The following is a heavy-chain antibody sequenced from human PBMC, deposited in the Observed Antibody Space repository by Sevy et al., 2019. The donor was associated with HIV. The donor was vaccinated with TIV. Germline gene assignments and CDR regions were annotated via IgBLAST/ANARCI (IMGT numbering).Heavy chain of an antibody. Sequence: GGSLRLSCAASGFTFSDYGMQWVRQAPGKGLEWVAVIWNDGSNKYYADSVKGRFTTSRDNSSNTLYLQMNSLRAGDTAVYYCARDLRGEGISPGDLDYRGQGTLVTVSS. CDR3: ARDLRGEGISPGDLDY. CDR1: GFTFSDYG. J-gene: IGHJ4*02. D-gene: IGHD3-10*01. V-gene: IGHV3-33*01. CDR2: IWNDGSNK.